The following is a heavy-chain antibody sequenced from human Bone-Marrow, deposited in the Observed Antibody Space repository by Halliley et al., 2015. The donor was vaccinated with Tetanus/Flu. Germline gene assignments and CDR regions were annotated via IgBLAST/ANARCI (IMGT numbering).Heavy chain of an antibody. V-gene: IGHV5-10-1*01. J-gene: IGHJ3*02. CDR2: LDPSDSYT. CDR3: ARRRTEFYYDGSGGSYAFDI. D-gene: IGHD3-16*01. CDR1: GYNFTNYW. Sequence: VQLVQSGAEVKKPGESLRISCKGSGYNFTNYWISWVRQMPGKGLEWMGRLDPSDSYTNYSPSFQGHVSISTDTSISTAYLQWSSLRASDTAIYYCARRRTEFYYDGSGGSYAFDIWGHGTMVTVSS.